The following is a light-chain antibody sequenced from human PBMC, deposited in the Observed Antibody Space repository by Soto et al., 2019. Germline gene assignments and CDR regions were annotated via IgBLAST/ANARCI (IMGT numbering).Light chain of an antibody. CDR2: DNN. CDR1: SSNIGNNY. Sequence: QSVLTQPPSVSAAPGQKVTISCSGSSSNIGNNYVSWYQQLPGTAPKLLIYDNNKRPSGIPDRFSGSKSGTSATLGITGLQTGDEADYYCGTWDSRLSALFGGGTKVTVL. CDR3: GTWDSRLSAL. J-gene: IGLJ3*02. V-gene: IGLV1-51*01.